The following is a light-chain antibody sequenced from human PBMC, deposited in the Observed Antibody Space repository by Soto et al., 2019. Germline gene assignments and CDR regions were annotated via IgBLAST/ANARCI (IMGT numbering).Light chain of an antibody. V-gene: IGLV2-23*02. Sequence: QSVLTQPASVSGSPGQSNTISCTGTSGDVGTYNLVSWYQQHPGRAPKLIIFEVNKRPSGVSNRLSGSKSGNTASLAISGLQADDEADYHCCSYAGRSNVVCGGGTKLTVL. CDR2: EVN. J-gene: IGLJ2*01. CDR1: SGDVGTYNL. CDR3: CSYAGRSNVV.